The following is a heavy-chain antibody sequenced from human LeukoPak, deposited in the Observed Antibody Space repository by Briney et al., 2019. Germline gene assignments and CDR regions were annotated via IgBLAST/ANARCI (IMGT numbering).Heavy chain of an antibody. D-gene: IGHD3-3*01. J-gene: IGHJ3*02. CDR3: AKDGEWTFDI. V-gene: IGHV3-30*02. CDR2: IGRDGITK. CDR1: GFTFSISG. Sequence: GGSLRLSCAASGFTFSISGMHWVRQAPGEGLEWVAFIGRDGITKYYADSVKGRFTISGDSSYNTAYLQMNSLGAEDTAMYYCAKDGEWTFDIWGQGTMVTVSS.